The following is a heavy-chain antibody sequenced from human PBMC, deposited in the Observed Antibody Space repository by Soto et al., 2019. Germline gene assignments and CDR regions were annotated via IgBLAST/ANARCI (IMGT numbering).Heavy chain of an antibody. D-gene: IGHD4-17*01. CDR1: GGSFSGYY. J-gene: IGHJ4*02. V-gene: IGHV4-34*01. CDR2: IYYSGST. Sequence: WETLSLTCVVYGGSFSGYYWSWIRQPPGKGLEWIGSIYYSGSTYYNPSLKSRVTISVDTSKNQFSLKLSSVTAADTAVYYCALDLYAHREFDYWGQGTLVTVSS. CDR3: ALDLYAHREFDY.